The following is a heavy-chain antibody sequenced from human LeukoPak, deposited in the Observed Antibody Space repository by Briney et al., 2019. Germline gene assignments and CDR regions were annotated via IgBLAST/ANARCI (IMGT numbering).Heavy chain of an antibody. CDR2: IYHSGST. CDR1: GGSVSNYY. J-gene: IGHJ4*02. V-gene: IGHV4-38-2*02. CDR3: ARLDCSSTSCYSGY. Sequence: PSETLSLTCSVSGGSVSNYYWSWIRQPPGKGLEWIGSIYHSGSTYYNPSLKSRVTISVDTSKNQFSLKLSSVTAADTAVYYCARLDCSSTSCYSGYWGQGTLVTVSS. D-gene: IGHD2-2*02.